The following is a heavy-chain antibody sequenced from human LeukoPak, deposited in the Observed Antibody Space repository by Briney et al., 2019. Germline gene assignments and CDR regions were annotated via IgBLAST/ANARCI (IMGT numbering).Heavy chain of an antibody. CDR3: ARDPPLGAFDI. J-gene: IGHJ3*02. CDR2: IYYSGST. D-gene: IGHD7-27*01. CDR1: GGSISSSSYY. V-gene: IGHV4-39*07. Sequence: SETLSLTCTVSGGSISSSSYYWGWIRQPPGKGLEWIGSIYYSGSTYYNPSLKSRVTISVDTSKNQFSLKLSSVTAADTAVYYCARDPPLGAFDIWGQGTMVTVSS.